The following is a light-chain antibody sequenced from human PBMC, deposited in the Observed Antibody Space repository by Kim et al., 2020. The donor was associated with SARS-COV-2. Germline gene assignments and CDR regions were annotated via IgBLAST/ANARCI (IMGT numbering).Light chain of an antibody. CDR1: QSVSSSY. CDR3: QQYGSSLYT. CDR2: GAS. Sequence: LAPGESATLSSRASQSVSSSYLAWYQQKPGQAPRLLIYGASSRATGIPDRFSGSGSGTDFTLTISRLEPEDFAVYYCQQYGSSLYTFGQGTKLEI. V-gene: IGKV3-20*01. J-gene: IGKJ2*01.